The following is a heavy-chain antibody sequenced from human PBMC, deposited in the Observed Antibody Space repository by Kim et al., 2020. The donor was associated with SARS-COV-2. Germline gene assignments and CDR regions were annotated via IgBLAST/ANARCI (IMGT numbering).Heavy chain of an antibody. J-gene: IGHJ1*01. CDR1: GVSITSYY. CDR3: AREVNYDSSGRYFQH. Sequence: SETLSLTCTVSGVSITSYYWSWIRQPAGKGLEWIGHIYNSGNTNYNPSLKSRVTMSVDTSKNQFSLTLTSVTAADTAIYYCAREVNYDSSGRYFQHWGQGTLVTVSS. V-gene: IGHV4-4*07. CDR2: IYNSGNT. D-gene: IGHD3-22*01.